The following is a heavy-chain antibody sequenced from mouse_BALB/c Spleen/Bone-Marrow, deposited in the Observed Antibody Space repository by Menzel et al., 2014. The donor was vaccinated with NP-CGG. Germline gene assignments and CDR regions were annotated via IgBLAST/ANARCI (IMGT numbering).Heavy chain of an antibody. CDR2: ISSGGGNT. V-gene: IGHV5-9*03. J-gene: IGHJ4*01. CDR1: GFTFSSYT. CDR3: ARYPSYYYGYAMDY. Sequence: EVQGVESGGGLVKPGGSLKLSCAASGFTFSSYTMSWVRQTPEKRLEWVATISSGGGNTYYPDSVKGRFTISRDNAKNNLYLQMGSLRSEDTALYYCARYPSYYYGYAMDYWGQGTSVTVSS. D-gene: IGHD1-1*01.